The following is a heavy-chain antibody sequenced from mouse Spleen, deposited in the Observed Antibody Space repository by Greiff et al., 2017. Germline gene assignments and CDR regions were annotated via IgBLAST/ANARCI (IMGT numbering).Heavy chain of an antibody. J-gene: IGHJ4*01. CDR2: ISSGGDYI. CDR3: TRGPSNFYAMDY. CDR1: GFTFSSYA. V-gene: IGHV5-9-1*02. Sequence: EVKVVESGEGLVKPGGSLKLSCAASGFTFSSYAMSWVRQTPEKRLEWVAYISSGGDYIYYADTVKGRFTISRDNARNTLYLQMSSLKSEDTAMYYCTRGPSNFYAMDYWGQGTSVTVSS.